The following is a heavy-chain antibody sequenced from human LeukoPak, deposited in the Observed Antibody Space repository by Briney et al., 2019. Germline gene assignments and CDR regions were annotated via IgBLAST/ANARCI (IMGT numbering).Heavy chain of an antibody. Sequence: GESLKISCKGPGYSFTSYWIGWVRQMPGKGLEWMGIIYPGDSDTRCSPSFQGQVTISADKSISTAYLQWSSLKASDTAMYYCARYGYYYDSSGYYTLFDYWGQGTLVTVSS. CDR2: IYPGDSDT. CDR3: ARYGYYYDSSGYYTLFDY. CDR1: GYSFTSYW. V-gene: IGHV5-51*01. J-gene: IGHJ4*02. D-gene: IGHD3-22*01.